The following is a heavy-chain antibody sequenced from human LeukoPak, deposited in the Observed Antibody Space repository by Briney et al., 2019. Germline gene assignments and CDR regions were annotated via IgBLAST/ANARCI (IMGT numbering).Heavy chain of an antibody. CDR1: GYTFTSYD. J-gene: IGHJ4*02. CDR2: MNPNSGNT. Sequence: GASVKVSCKASGYTFTSYDINWVRQATGQGLEWMRWMNPNSGNTGYAQKFQGRVTMTRNTSISTAYMELSSLRSEDTAVYYCATDYYDSSGYYPFDYWGQGTLVTVSS. V-gene: IGHV1-8*01. D-gene: IGHD3-22*01. CDR3: ATDYYDSSGYYPFDY.